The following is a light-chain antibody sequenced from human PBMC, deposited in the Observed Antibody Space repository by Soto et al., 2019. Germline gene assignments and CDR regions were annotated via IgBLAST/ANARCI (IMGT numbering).Light chain of an antibody. CDR1: SSNIGSNY. J-gene: IGLJ2*01. CDR2: RNN. CDR3: SAWDDSLSGSI. V-gene: IGLV1-47*01. Sequence: QSVLTQSPSASGTPGQRVTISCSGSSSNIGSNYVYWYQQLPGTAPKLLIYRNNQRPSGVPDRFSGSKSGTSASLAISGLRSEDEADYYCSAWDDSLSGSIFGGGTKLTVL.